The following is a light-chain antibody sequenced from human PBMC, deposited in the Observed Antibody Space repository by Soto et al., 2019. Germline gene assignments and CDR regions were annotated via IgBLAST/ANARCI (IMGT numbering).Light chain of an antibody. CDR3: QHSYSTPRT. CDR1: QSISSW. CDR2: DAS. Sequence: DLQKTQSPSTLSASVGDRFTLTCRASQSISSWLAWYQQKPGKAPKLLIYDASSLESGVLSRFSGSGSGTDFTLTISSLQPEDFATYYCQHSYSTPRTFGQVTNVDI. V-gene: IGKV1-5*01. J-gene: IGKJ1*01.